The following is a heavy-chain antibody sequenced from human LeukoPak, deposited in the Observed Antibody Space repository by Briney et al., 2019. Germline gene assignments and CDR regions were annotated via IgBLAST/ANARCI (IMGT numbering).Heavy chain of an antibody. CDR2: ISSSSSYI. D-gene: IGHD2-8*01. V-gene: IGHV3-21*01. Sequence: GGSLRLSCAAPGFTFSSYSMNWVRQAPGKGLEWVSSISSSSSYIYYADSVKGRFTISRDNAKNSLYLQMNSLRAEDTAVYYCARDLSSVYATNWFDPWGQGTLVTVSS. CDR3: ARDLSSVYATNWFDP. J-gene: IGHJ5*02. CDR1: GFTFSSYS.